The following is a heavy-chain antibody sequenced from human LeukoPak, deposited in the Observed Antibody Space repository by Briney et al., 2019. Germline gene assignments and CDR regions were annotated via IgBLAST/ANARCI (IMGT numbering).Heavy chain of an antibody. CDR1: GYTFTSYY. Sequence: GASVKVSCKASGYTFTSYYMHWVRQAPGRGLEWMGIINPSGGSTSYAQKFQGRVTMTRDMSTSTVYMELSSLRSEDTAVYYCAREAPSGSYVDYWGQGTLVTVSS. CDR2: INPSGGST. CDR3: AREAPSGSYVDY. J-gene: IGHJ4*02. D-gene: IGHD1-26*01. V-gene: IGHV1-46*01.